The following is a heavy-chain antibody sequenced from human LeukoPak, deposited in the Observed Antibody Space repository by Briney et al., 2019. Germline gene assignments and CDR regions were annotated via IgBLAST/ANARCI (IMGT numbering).Heavy chain of an antibody. CDR1: GYTFNSYA. J-gene: IGHJ4*02. Sequence: ASVKVSCKASGYTFNSYAMHWVRQAPGQRLEWMGWINAGNGNTKYSQKFQGRVTITRDTSASTAYMKLSSLRSEDTAVYYCARDRYCSSTSCYEGFDYWGQGILVTVSS. CDR2: INAGNGNT. CDR3: ARDRYCSSTSCYEGFDY. V-gene: IGHV1-3*01. D-gene: IGHD2-2*01.